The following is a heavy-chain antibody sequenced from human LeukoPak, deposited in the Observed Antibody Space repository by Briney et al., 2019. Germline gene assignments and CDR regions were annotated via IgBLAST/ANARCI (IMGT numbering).Heavy chain of an antibody. D-gene: IGHD4-17*01. CDR1: GGSITSGSYY. V-gene: IGHV4-31*03. CDR2: ISYSGNT. J-gene: IGHJ4*02. Sequence: SQTLSLTCTVSGGSITSGSYYWSWIRPHPGKGLEWIGHISYSGNTYYNPSLKTRLTISIDTSENQFSLKLSSVTVADTAVYYCARGLTTMTTYYLDYWGQGSLVAVSS. CDR3: ARGLTTMTTYYLDY.